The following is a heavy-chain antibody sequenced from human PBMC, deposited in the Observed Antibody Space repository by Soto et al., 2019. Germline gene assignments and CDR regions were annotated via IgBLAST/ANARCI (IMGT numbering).Heavy chain of an antibody. Sequence: QVQLVESGGGVVQPGRSLRLSCAASGFTFSSYGMHWVRQAPGKGLEWVADISYDGSNKYYADSVKGRFTISRDNSKNTLYLQMNSLRAEDTAVYYCAKDRRKVVVAAPFDYWGQGTLVTVSS. CDR1: GFTFSSYG. CDR2: ISYDGSNK. D-gene: IGHD2-15*01. V-gene: IGHV3-30*18. J-gene: IGHJ4*02. CDR3: AKDRRKVVVAAPFDY.